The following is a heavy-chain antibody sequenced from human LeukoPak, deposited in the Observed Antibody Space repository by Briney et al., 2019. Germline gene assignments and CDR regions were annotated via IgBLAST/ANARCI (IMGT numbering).Heavy chain of an antibody. CDR3: ARGGAARLHFQN. V-gene: IGHV4-59*01. D-gene: IGHD6-6*01. CDR2: IYHSGST. Sequence: SETLSLTCTVSGGSISTYYWNWIRQPPGKGLEWIGYIYHSGSTNCNPSLQSRVTISVDTSKNQFSLNLNSVTAADTAVYYCARGGAARLHFQNWGQGTLVTVSS. J-gene: IGHJ1*01. CDR1: GGSISTYY.